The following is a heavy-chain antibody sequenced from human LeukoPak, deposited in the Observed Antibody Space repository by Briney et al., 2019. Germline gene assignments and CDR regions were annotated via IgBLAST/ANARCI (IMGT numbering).Heavy chain of an antibody. CDR1: GFTFSNGW. V-gene: IGHV3-15*01. CDR3: ASHSSYWLLGY. D-gene: IGHD6-19*01. Sequence: GGSLRLPCVASGFTFSNGWMSWVRQAPGKGLEWVGRIKSKSDGGTTDYAAPVKGRFIISRDDSKDTLYLQMNSLKTEDTAVYFCASHSSYWLLGYWGQGTLVTVSS. J-gene: IGHJ4*02. CDR2: IKSKSDGGTT.